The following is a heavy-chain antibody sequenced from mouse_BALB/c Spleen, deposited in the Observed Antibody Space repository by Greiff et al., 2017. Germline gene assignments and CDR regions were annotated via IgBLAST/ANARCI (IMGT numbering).Heavy chain of an antibody. D-gene: IGHD3-3*01. Sequence: QVQLQQSGPELVKPGASVKISCKASGYAFSSSWMHWVKQRPGQGLEWIGRIYPGDGDTNYNGKFKGKATLTADKSSSTAYMQLSSLTSVDSAVYFCARSGQGYAMDYWGQGTSVTVSS. V-gene: IGHV1-82*01. CDR1: GYAFSSSW. CDR2: IYPGDGDT. J-gene: IGHJ4*01. CDR3: ARSGQGYAMDY.